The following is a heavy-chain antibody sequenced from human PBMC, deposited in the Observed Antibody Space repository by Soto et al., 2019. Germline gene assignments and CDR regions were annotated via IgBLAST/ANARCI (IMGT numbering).Heavy chain of an antibody. D-gene: IGHD3-10*01. CDR3: ARLVRYGSGSHLPPFDY. J-gene: IGHJ4*02. CDR2: IYYSGST. V-gene: IGHV4-39*01. CDR1: GGSISSSSYY. Sequence: QLQLQESGPGLVKPSETLSLTCTVSGGSISSSSYYWGWIRQPPGKGLEWIGSIYYSGSTYYNPSLKSRVTISVDTSKNQFSLKLSSVTAADTAVYYCARLVRYGSGSHLPPFDYWGQGTLVTVSS.